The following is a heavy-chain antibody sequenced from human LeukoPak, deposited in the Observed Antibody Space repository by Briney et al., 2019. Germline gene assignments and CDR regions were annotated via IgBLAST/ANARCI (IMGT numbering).Heavy chain of an antibody. V-gene: IGHV1-2*06. CDR3: ARVTIFGVVNGMDV. CDR2: INPNSGGT. Sequence: ASVKVSCKASGYTFTGYYMHWVRQVPGQGLEWMGRINPNSGGTNYAQKFQGRVTMTRDTSISTAYMELSRLRSDDTAVYYCARVTIFGVVNGMDVWGQGTTVTVSS. D-gene: IGHD3-3*01. CDR1: GYTFTGYY. J-gene: IGHJ6*02.